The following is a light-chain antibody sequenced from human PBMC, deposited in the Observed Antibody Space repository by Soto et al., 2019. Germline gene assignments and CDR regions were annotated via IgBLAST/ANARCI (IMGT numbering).Light chain of an antibody. V-gene: IGKV3-15*01. Sequence: EVVMTQSPATLSVSPGERATLSCGASQSVSSNLAWYQQKPGQAPRLLIYGASIRATGIPARFSGSGSGTEFTLTISSLQSEDFAVYYCQHYNNWPPWTFGQGTKVDIK. CDR2: GAS. CDR1: QSVSSN. J-gene: IGKJ1*01. CDR3: QHYNNWPPWT.